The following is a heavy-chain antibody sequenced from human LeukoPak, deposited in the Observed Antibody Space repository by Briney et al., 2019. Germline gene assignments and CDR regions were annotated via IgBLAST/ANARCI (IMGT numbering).Heavy chain of an antibody. Sequence: SETLSLTCIVSSGSISSSSYYWGWIRQSPGKGLEWIGSMYYSGYTTYNPSLKSRVTVSVDTSKKQFSLKLTSVTAADTAVYYCARVVVRRSYGHDFYSYMDVWGKGTTVTVSS. D-gene: IGHD3-16*01. J-gene: IGHJ6*03. V-gene: IGHV4-61*05. CDR1: SGSISSSSYY. CDR3: ARVVVRRSYGHDFYSYMDV. CDR2: MYYSGYT.